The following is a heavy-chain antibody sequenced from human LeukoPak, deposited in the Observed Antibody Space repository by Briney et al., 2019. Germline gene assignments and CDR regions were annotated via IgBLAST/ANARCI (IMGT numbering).Heavy chain of an antibody. Sequence: GESLKISCKGSGYSFTGYWIGWVRQMPGKGLEWMGIIYPGDSDTRYSPSFQGQVTISADKSISTAYLQWSSLKASDTAMYYCARLYEGAGHYYYYYMDVWGKGTMVTVSS. CDR1: GYSFTGYW. CDR2: IYPGDSDT. CDR3: ARLYEGAGHYYYYYMDV. D-gene: IGHD3-3*01. V-gene: IGHV5-51*01. J-gene: IGHJ6*03.